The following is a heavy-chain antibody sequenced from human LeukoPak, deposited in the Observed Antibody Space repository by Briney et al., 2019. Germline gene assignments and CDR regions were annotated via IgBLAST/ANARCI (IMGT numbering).Heavy chain of an antibody. V-gene: IGHV3-7*01. Sequence: GGSLRLSCAASGFVFSASYMSWVRKAPGEGLEWVATIKPDGSEKYHVDSVSGRFTISRDNTNDSLFLQMNSLRVDDTAVYYCVRGGTYWTVSWGQGTLVNVS. CDR1: GFVFSASY. CDR3: VRGGTYWTVS. CDR2: IKPDGSEK. J-gene: IGHJ5*01.